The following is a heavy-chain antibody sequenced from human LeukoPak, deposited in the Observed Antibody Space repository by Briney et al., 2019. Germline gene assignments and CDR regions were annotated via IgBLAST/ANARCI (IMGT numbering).Heavy chain of an antibody. D-gene: IGHD3-3*01. CDR1: GYTFTSHY. CDR2: INPTGDTT. Sequence: ASVKVSCKASGYTFTSHYMHWVRQAPGQGLEWMGVINPTGDTTRYAQKFQGRVTMTRDMSTSTDYMELSSLRSEDTAVYYCARVQEGQLRFLEWYYFDYWGQGTLVTVSS. J-gene: IGHJ4*02. V-gene: IGHV1-46*01. CDR3: ARVQEGQLRFLEWYYFDY.